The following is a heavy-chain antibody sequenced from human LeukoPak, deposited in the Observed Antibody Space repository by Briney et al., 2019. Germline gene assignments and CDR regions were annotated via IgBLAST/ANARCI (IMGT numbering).Heavy chain of an antibody. J-gene: IGHJ4*02. CDR2: ISYDGSNE. Sequence: GGSLRLSCAASGFTFNNYWMSWVRQAPGKGLEWVAVISYDGSNEYYADSVKGRFTISRDNSKNTLYLQMSSLRADDTAVYYCAKALIVVVPARSGIDYWGQGTLVTVSS. V-gene: IGHV3-30*18. CDR3: AKALIVVVPARSGIDY. CDR1: GFTFNNYW. D-gene: IGHD2-2*01.